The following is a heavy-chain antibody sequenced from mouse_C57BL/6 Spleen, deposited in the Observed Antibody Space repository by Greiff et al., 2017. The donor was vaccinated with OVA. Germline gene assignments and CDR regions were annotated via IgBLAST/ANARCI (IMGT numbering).Heavy chain of an antibody. CDR1: GYTFTSYW. CDR2: IHPNSGST. Sequence: VQLQQPGAELVKPGASVKLSCKASGYTFTSYWMHWVKQRPGQGLEWIGMIHPNSGSTNYNEKFKSKATLTVDKSSSTAYMQLSSLTSEDSAVYYCARSYYDYDEGAWFAYWGQGTLVTVSA. CDR3: ARSYYDYDEGAWFAY. D-gene: IGHD2-4*01. V-gene: IGHV1-64*01. J-gene: IGHJ3*01.